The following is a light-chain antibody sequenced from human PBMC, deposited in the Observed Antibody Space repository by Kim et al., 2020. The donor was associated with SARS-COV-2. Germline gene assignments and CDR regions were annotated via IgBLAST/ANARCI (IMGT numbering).Light chain of an antibody. CDR1: QSVSSY. CDR2: DAS. V-gene: IGKV3-11*01. Sequence: EIVLTQSPATLSLSPGERATLSCRASQSVSSYLAWYQQKPGQAPRLLIYDASNRATGIPARFSGSGSGTDFTLTISSLEPEDFAVYYCPERSKWTSTVGGRSKVEI. CDR3: PERSKWTST. J-gene: IGKJ4*01.